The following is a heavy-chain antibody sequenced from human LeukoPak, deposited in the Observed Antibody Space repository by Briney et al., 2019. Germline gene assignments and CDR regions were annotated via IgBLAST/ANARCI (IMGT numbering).Heavy chain of an antibody. CDR2: ISYDGSNK. CDR3: ARDKAMVRGVIIDGLDY. CDR1: GFTFSSYA. Sequence: GRSLRLSCAASGFTFSSYAMHWVRQAPGKGLEWVAVISYDGSNKYYADSVKGRFTISRDNSKNTLYLQMNSLRAEDTAVYYCARDKAMVRGVIIDGLDYWGQGTLVTVSS. V-gene: IGHV3-30*04. J-gene: IGHJ4*02. D-gene: IGHD3-10*01.